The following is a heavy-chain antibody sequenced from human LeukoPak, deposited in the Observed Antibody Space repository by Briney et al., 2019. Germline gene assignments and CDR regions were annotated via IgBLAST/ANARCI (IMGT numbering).Heavy chain of an antibody. CDR2: ISASGGGA. D-gene: IGHD3-16*01. CDR3: AKARGSYGSNFFDY. J-gene: IGHJ4*02. V-gene: IGHV3-23*01. Sequence: GGSLRLSCAASGFRFKNFGMTWVRQAPGKGLEWVSTISASGGGAYYADSVEGRFTISRDNSKNTLCLQMNSLRAEDTAVYYCAKARGSYGSNFFDYWGQGTLVTVSS. CDR1: GFRFKNFG.